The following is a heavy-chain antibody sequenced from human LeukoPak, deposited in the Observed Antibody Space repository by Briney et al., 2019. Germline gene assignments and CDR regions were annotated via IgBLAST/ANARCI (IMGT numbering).Heavy chain of an antibody. V-gene: IGHV1-18*01. CDR2: ISAHNGNT. D-gene: IGHD6-19*01. CDR1: GYTFTNYG. Sequence: GASVKVSCKASGYTFTNYGISWVRQAPGQGLDWMGWISAHNGNTNYAQKFQGRVAMTTDTMATDTSTSTAYMELRSLRSDDTAVYYCAPVAGTDSYYYGMDVWGQGTTVTVSS. J-gene: IGHJ6*02. CDR3: APVAGTDSYYYGMDV.